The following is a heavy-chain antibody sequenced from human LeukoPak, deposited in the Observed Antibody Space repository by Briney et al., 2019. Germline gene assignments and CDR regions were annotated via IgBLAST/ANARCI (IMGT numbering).Heavy chain of an antibody. CDR2: ISWNSGSI. Sequence: PGRSLRLSCVASGFTFDDYAMHWVRQAPGKGLEWVSGISWNSGSIGYADSVKGRFTISRDNARNSLYLQMNSLRAEDTALYYCAPGESSDYWGQGTLVTVSS. CDR3: APGESSDY. CDR1: GFTFDDYA. V-gene: IGHV3-9*01. D-gene: IGHD3-10*01. J-gene: IGHJ4*02.